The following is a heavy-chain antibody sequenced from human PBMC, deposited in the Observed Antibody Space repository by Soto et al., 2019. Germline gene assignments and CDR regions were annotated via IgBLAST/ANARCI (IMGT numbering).Heavy chain of an antibody. CDR2: ISAYSGNA. V-gene: IGHV1-18*01. J-gene: IGHJ4*02. CDR3: ARKNDYGRFDY. Sequence: ASVKVSCKASGYTFTSYAISWVRQAPGQGLEWMGWISAYSGNANYAQKFQGRVTMTTDTSTNTAYMELKSLRSDDTAVYYCARKNDYGRFDYWGQGTLGTVSS. D-gene: IGHD3-16*01. CDR1: GYTFTSYA.